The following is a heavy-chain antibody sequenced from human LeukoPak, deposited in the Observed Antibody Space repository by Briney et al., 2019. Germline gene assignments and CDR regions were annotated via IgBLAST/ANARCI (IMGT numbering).Heavy chain of an antibody. CDR2: ISHDGSKK. J-gene: IGHJ4*02. D-gene: IGHD6-13*01. CDR1: GFTFSNYA. Sequence: TGGSLRLSCAASGFTFSNYAIHWVRQAPGKGLEWVAVISHDGSKKYCADSVKGRFTISRDNSKNTLYLQVNSLRAEDTAVYYCARCAGTFLGIVAAYYFDYWGQGTLVTVSS. V-gene: IGHV3-30-3*01. CDR3: ARCAGTFLGIVAAYYFDY.